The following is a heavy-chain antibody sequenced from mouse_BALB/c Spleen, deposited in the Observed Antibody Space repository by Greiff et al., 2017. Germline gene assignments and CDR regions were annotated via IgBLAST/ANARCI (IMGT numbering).Heavy chain of an antibody. CDR1: GFTFSDYY. CDR3: ARGGGSSRLHYAMDY. J-gene: IGHJ4*01. CDR2: ISDGGSYT. V-gene: IGHV5-4*02. Sequence: EVHLVESGGGLVKPGGSLKLSCAASGFTFSDYYMYWVRQTPEKRLEWVATISDGGSYTYYPDSVKGRFTISRDNAKNNLYLQMSSLKSEDTAMYYCARGGGSSRLHYAMDYWGQGTSVTVSS. D-gene: IGHD1-1*01.